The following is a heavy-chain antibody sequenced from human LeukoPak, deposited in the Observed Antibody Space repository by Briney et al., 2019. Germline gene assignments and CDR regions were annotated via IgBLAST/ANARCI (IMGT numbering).Heavy chain of an antibody. CDR1: GFTFSSYE. CDR2: IRGSSSTM. V-gene: IGHV3-48*01. CDR3: ARDPTYYYDSSGYFGPFDY. Sequence: GGSLRLSCAASGFTFSSYEMNWVRQAPGKGLEWVSYIRGSSSTMYYADSVKGRFTISRDNSKNTLYLQMNSLRAEDTAVYYCARDPTYYYDSSGYFGPFDYWGQGTLVTVSS. J-gene: IGHJ4*02. D-gene: IGHD3-22*01.